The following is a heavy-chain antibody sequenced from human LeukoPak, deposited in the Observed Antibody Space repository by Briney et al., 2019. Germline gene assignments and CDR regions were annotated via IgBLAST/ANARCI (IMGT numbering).Heavy chain of an antibody. D-gene: IGHD6-13*01. V-gene: IGHV3-30*03. Sequence: PGRSLRLSCAASGFTFSSYGMHWVRQAPGKGLEWVAVISYDGSNKYYADSVKGRFTISRDNSKNTLYLQMNSLRAEDTAVYYCARDFSGYSSSWARDYYYYYYMDVWGKRTTVTVSS. CDR3: ARDFSGYSSSWARDYYYYYYMDV. J-gene: IGHJ6*03. CDR1: GFTFSSYG. CDR2: ISYDGSNK.